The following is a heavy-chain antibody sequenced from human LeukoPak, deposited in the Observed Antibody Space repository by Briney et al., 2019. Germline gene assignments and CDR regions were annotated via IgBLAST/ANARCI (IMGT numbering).Heavy chain of an antibody. D-gene: IGHD1-1*01. CDR3: ARLGLEVGGPNWFDP. CDR1: GFSFSSNW. J-gene: IGHJ5*02. Sequence: GGSLRLSCAAPGFSFSSNWMGWVRQAPGKGLEWVAHIKRDGSQKYYLDSVKGRFTISRDNAKNSLYLQMNSLRVEDTAVYYCARLGLEVGGPNWFDPWGQGTLVTVS. V-gene: IGHV3-7*01. CDR2: IKRDGSQK.